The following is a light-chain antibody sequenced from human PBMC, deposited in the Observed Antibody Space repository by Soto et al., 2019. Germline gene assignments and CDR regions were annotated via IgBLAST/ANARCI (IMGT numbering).Light chain of an antibody. V-gene: IGKV3-20*01. J-gene: IGKJ2*01. CDR2: GAS. Sequence: EIVLTQSPGTLSLSPGERAVLSCRASQTFSNDYLAWYQQRPGQAPRLLIYGASSRATGTPDRFSGSGSGTDFTLIINRLEPEDSAVYFCQQYGASPYTFGQGTKVEIK. CDR1: QTFSNDY. CDR3: QQYGASPYT.